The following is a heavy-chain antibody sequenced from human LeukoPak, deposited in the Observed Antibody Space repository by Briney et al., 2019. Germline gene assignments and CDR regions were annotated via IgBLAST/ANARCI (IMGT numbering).Heavy chain of an antibody. CDR1: GYSFTDSY. V-gene: IGHV1-2*02. CDR3: ARRSKILLALDF. Sequence: ASVKVSCKASGYSFTDSYLHWVRQAPGQGPEGMAWINPYTGATSSAQKFQGRVTLTRDTSISTAYMGLNTLRSDDTAVYYCARRSKILLALDFWGQGTLVTVSS. D-gene: IGHD3-10*01. CDR2: INPYTGAT. J-gene: IGHJ4*02.